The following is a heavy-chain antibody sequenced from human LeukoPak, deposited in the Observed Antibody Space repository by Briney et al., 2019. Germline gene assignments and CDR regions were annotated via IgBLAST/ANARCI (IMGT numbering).Heavy chain of an antibody. V-gene: IGHV4-39*01. J-gene: IGHJ5*02. D-gene: IGHD2-2*02. Sequence: WVRQPPGKGLEWIGSIYYSGSTYYNPSLKSRVTISVDTSKSQFSLKLSSVTAADTAVYYCARQGGSTSCYSPWGQGTLVTVSS. CDR2: IYYSGST. CDR3: ARQGGSTSCYSP.